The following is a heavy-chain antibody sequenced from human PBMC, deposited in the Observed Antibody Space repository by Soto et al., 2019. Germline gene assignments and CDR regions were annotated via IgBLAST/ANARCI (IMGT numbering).Heavy chain of an antibody. D-gene: IGHD1-7*01. Sequence: GGSLRLSCVASGFTFSDYGIHWVRQAPDKGLEWVAVVWFDGSIQYYGDSVKGRFTISGDNSNNTVDLQMNNLRAEDTAVYYCARVDFGGNSYYFDYWGQGTPVTVSS. CDR1: GFTFSDYG. CDR3: ARVDFGGNSYYFDY. J-gene: IGHJ4*02. V-gene: IGHV3-33*01. CDR2: VWFDGSIQ.